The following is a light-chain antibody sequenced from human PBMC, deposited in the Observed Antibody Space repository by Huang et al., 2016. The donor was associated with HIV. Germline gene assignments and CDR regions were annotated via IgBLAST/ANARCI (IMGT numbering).Light chain of an antibody. V-gene: IGKV1D-13*01. CDR3: QQFNNYVVA. CDR2: DAS. CDR1: QDIGSA. J-gene: IGKJ5*01. Sequence: AIQLTQSPSSVSSSVGDRVTITCRARQDIGSALAWYQQKPGKTPKLLIYDASSLQSGVSPRFSGSGSGREFTLTISSLQPEDFATYYCQQFNNYVVAFGPGTRLEIK.